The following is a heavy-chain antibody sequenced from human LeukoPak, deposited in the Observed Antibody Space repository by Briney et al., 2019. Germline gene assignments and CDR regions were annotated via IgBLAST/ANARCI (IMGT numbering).Heavy chain of an antibody. CDR2: IIPIFGTA. V-gene: IGHV1-69*05. D-gene: IGHD3-16*01. CDR3: AAGLRLGEFYYYYYMDV. CDR1: GSTFSSYA. J-gene: IGHJ6*03. Sequence: SVKVSCKASGSTFSSYAISWVRQAPGQGLEWMGGIIPIFGTANYAQKFQGRVAITTDESTSTAYMELSSLRSEDTAAYYCAAGLRLGEFYYYYYMDVWGKGTTVTVSS.